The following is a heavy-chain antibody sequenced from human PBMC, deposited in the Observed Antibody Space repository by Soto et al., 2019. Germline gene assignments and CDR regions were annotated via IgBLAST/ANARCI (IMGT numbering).Heavy chain of an antibody. J-gene: IGHJ3*02. V-gene: IGHV3-11*01. CDR1: GFTFSDYY. CDR3: ASPMFRGAIPADDAFDI. CDR2: ISSSGSTI. D-gene: IGHD3-10*01. Sequence: QVQLVESGGGLVKPGGSLRLSCAASGFTFSDYYMSWIRQAPGKGLEWVSYISSSGSTIYYADSVKGRFTISRDNAKNSLYLQMNSLRAEDTAVYYCASPMFRGAIPADDAFDIWGQGTMVTVSS.